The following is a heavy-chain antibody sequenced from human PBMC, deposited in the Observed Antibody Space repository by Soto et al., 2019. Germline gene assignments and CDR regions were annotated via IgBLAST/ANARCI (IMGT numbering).Heavy chain of an antibody. CDR2: ISYDGSNN. D-gene: IGHD3-10*01. J-gene: IGHJ4*02. CDR3: ARMGFTYGTASV. V-gene: IGHV3-30-3*01. Sequence: AGGSLRLYCAASGFTFSTYTIHWVRQAPGKGLEWVALISYDGSNNYYADSVKGRFTISRDNSKNTLYLQMTGLRAGATAVYFCARMGFTYGTASVWGQGTQVNVSS. CDR1: GFTFSTYT.